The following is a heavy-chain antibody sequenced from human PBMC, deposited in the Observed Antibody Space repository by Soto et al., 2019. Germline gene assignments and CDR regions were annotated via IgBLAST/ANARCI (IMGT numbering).Heavy chain of an antibody. V-gene: IGHV2-5*02. CDR2: IYWDDDK. CDR1: GFSLSTSGVN. CDR3: VHRAY. J-gene: IGHJ4*02. Sequence: QITLKESGPTVVKPTQTLTLTCTFSGFSLSTSGVNVGWIRQPPGKTLEWLELIYWDDDKRYSPSLQSRLTITQDTSKNQVVLTMTNMDPVDTATYYCVHRAYWGQGTLVTVSS.